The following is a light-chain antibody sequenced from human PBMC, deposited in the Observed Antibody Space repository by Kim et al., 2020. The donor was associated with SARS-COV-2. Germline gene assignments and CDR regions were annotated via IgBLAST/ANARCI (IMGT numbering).Light chain of an antibody. V-gene: IGLV3-19*01. Sequence: SSELTQDPAVYGAFGQTDWITCLGDSLRLYYASWYQQNPGQAPVLVIYGNNNRPSGIPDRFSGPSSGNTASLTITGARAEDEADSYCYSQDTSHNHVIFGGGT. CDR1: SLRLYY. CDR2: GNN. J-gene: IGLJ2*01. CDR3: YSQDTSHNHVI.